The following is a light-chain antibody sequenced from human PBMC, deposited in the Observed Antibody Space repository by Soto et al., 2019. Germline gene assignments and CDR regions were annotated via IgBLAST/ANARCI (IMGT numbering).Light chain of an antibody. V-gene: IGKV1-5*01. J-gene: IGKJ5*01. Sequence: DIQMTQSPSTLSASVGDRVTITCRASQSISSWLAWYQQKPGTAPKVLIYDASSLQSGVPSRFSGSGSGTDFTLTISSLEPEDFAVYYCQQRSNKITFGQGTRLEIK. CDR3: QQRSNKIT. CDR1: QSISSW. CDR2: DAS.